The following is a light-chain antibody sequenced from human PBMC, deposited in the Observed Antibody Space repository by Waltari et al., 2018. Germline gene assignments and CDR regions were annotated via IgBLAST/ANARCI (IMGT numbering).Light chain of an antibody. Sequence: QSVSSNLAWYQQKPGQAPRLLIYGASTRATGIPARFSGSGSGTEFTLTISSMQSEDFAVYYCQQYNNWPPWTFGQGTKVEIK. CDR2: GAS. V-gene: IGKV3-15*01. CDR1: QSVSSN. J-gene: IGKJ1*01. CDR3: QQYNNWPPWT.